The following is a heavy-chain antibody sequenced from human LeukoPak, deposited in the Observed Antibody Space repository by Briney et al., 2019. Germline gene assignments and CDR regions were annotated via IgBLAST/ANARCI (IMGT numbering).Heavy chain of an antibody. CDR2: INPNSGGT. Sequence: ASVKVSCKASGYTSTGYYMHWVRQAPGQGLEWMGWINPNSGGTNYAQKFQGRVTMTRDTSISTAYMELSRLRSDDTAVYYCARGRHKNDFWSGYDPYFDYWGQGTLVTVSS. CDR3: ARGRHKNDFWSGYDPYFDY. V-gene: IGHV1-2*02. J-gene: IGHJ4*02. CDR1: GYTSTGYY. D-gene: IGHD3-3*01.